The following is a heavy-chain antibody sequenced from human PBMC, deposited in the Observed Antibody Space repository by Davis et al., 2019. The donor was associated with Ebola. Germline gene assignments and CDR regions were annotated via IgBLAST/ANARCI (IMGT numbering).Heavy chain of an antibody. V-gene: IGHV3-33*01. Sequence: GESLKISCAASCFTFSSYGMHWVRQAPGKGLEWVAVIWYDGSNKYYADSVKGRFTISRDNSKNTLYLQMNSLRAEDTAVYYCARHDCSGGSCYRRYYFDYWGQGTLVTVSS. J-gene: IGHJ4*02. CDR3: ARHDCSGGSCYRRYYFDY. CDR1: CFTFSSYG. CDR2: IWYDGSNK. D-gene: IGHD2-15*01.